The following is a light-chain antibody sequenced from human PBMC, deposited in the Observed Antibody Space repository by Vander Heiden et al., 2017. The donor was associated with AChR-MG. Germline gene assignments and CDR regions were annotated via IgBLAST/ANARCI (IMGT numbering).Light chain of an antibody. CDR1: SGHTSSA. CDR3: QTWASGLGGV. J-gene: IGLJ3*02. V-gene: IGLV4-69*01. Sequence: QLVLTQSPSASASLGASVKLTCTLSSGHTSSAIAWHQQRPEKGPRYLMKLNSDGSHTKGDGIPDRFSGSSSGAEHYLTISSLQSEDEGDDFCQTWASGLGGVCGGGTQLNVL. CDR2: LNSDGSH.